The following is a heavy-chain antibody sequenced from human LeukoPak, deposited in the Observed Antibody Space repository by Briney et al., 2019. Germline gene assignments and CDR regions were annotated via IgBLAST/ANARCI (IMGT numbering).Heavy chain of an antibody. D-gene: IGHD3-10*01. CDR2: IKQDGSEK. CDR1: GFTFSSYW. CDR3: ARASLWFGESSALEFDY. Sequence: GGSLRLSCAASGFTFSSYWMSWVRQAPGKGLEWVANIKQDGSEKYYVDSVKGRFTISRDNAKNSLYLQMNSLRAEDTAVYYCARASLWFGESSALEFDYWGQGTLVTVSS. V-gene: IGHV3-7*04. J-gene: IGHJ4*02.